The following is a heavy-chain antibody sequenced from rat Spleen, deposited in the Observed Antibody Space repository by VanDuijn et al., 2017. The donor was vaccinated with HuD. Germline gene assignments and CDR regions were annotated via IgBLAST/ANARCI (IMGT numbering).Heavy chain of an antibody. J-gene: IGHJ2*01. Sequence: EVQLVESGGGLVQPGGSLKLSCVASGFTFNNYWMTWIRQAPKKGLEWVATILYDGGSTKYRDSMRGRFTISRDNAKSTLYLQVDSLRSEDTAIYYCARPTTGIPFNYWGQGVMVTVSS. D-gene: IGHD1-9*01. V-gene: IGHV5-7*01. CDR2: ILYDGGST. CDR3: ARPTTGIPFNY. CDR1: GFTFNNYW.